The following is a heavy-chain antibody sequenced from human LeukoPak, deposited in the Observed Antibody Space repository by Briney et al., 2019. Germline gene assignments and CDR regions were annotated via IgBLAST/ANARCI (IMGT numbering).Heavy chain of an antibody. CDR3: ARTGMVGAADY. CDR1: GGSNSTSDYN. J-gene: IGHJ4*02. V-gene: IGHV4-39*01. CDR2: INYSGNT. D-gene: IGHD2-15*01. Sequence: SETLSLTCTVSGGSNSTSDYNWGCIRQPPGKGLEWIGSINYSGNTYYNPSLKSRVTISVDTSKNQFSLKLSSVTAADTAVYYCARTGMVGAADYWGQGTLVTVSS.